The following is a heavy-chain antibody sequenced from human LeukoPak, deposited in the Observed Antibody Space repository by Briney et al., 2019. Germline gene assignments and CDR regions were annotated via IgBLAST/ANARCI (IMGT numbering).Heavy chain of an antibody. CDR1: GFTFSSYA. CDR2: ISGSGGST. CDR3: AKDPPYYDFWSGYYTTDY. J-gene: IGHJ4*02. D-gene: IGHD3-3*01. V-gene: IGHV3-23*01. Sequence: GGSLRLSCAASGFTFSSYAMSWVRQAPGKGLEWVSAISGSGGSTYYADSVKGRFTISRDNSKNTLYLQMNSLRAEDTAVYYCAKDPPYYDFWSGYYTTDYWGQGTLVTVSS.